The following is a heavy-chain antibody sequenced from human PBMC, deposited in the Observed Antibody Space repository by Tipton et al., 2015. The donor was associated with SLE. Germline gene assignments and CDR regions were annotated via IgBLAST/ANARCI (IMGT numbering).Heavy chain of an antibody. Sequence: TLSLTCAVYGGSFSGYYWSWIRQPPGKGLEWIGEINHSGSTNYNPSLKSRVTISVDTSKNQFSLKLSSVIAADTAVYYCARELRAGYFDYWGQGTLVTVSS. D-gene: IGHD3-10*01. CDR3: ARELRAGYFDY. CDR1: GGSFSGYY. CDR2: INHSGST. V-gene: IGHV4-34*01. J-gene: IGHJ4*02.